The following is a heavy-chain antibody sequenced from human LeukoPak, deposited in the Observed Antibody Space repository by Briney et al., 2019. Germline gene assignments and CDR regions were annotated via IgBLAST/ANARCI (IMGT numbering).Heavy chain of an antibody. V-gene: IGHV4-39*01. CDR1: GGSISSSSYY. J-gene: IGHJ5*02. Sequence: PSETLSLTCTVSGGSISSSSYYWGWIRQPPGKGLEWIGSIYYSGSTYYNPSLKSRVTISVDTSKNQFSLKLSSVTAADTAVYYCARPIAARQGGNWFDPWGQGTLVSVSS. CDR2: IYYSGST. D-gene: IGHD6-6*01. CDR3: ARPIAARQGGNWFDP.